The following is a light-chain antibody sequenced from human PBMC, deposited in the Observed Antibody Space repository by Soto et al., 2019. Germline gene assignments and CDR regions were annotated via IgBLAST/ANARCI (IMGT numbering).Light chain of an antibody. CDR3: HQYGSSPPYT. CDR2: GSS. V-gene: IGKV3-20*01. CDR1: QSANNNY. Sequence: EVVLTQSPGTLSLSPGERATLSCRASQSANNNYLAWYEQRPGQAPRLLIYGSSDRATGIPDRFSGSGSGTDFTLTISRLEPEDFAVYYCHQYGSSPPYTFGQGTKLEI. J-gene: IGKJ2*01.